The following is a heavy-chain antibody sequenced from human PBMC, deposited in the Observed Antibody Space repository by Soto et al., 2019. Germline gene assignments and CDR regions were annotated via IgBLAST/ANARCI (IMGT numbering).Heavy chain of an antibody. Sequence: SETLSLTCTVSGGSMISYYWSWIRQPPGKGLEWIGYIYYSGSTNYNPSLKSRVTISVDTSKNQFSLKLSSVTAADTAVYYCARTRLLWFGETMYYYYGMDVWGQGTTVTVSS. D-gene: IGHD3-10*01. J-gene: IGHJ6*02. CDR2: IYYSGST. V-gene: IGHV4-59*01. CDR3: ARTRLLWFGETMYYYYGMDV. CDR1: GGSMISYY.